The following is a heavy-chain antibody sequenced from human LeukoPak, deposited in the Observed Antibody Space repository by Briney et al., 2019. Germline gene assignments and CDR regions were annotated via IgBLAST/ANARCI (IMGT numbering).Heavy chain of an antibody. Sequence: PSETLSLTCTVSGSSISNYYWSWIRQPPGKGLEWIGYIYYSGSTNYNPSLKSRVTISVDTSKNQFSLNLSSVTAADTAVYYCARDSGGLGSRYYFDYWGQGTLVTVSS. CDR3: ARDSGGLGSRYYFDY. CDR1: GSSISNYY. CDR2: IYYSGST. D-gene: IGHD3-10*01. V-gene: IGHV4-59*01. J-gene: IGHJ4*02.